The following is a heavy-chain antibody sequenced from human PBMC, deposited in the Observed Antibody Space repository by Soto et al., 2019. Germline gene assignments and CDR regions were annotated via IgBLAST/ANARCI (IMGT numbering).Heavy chain of an antibody. D-gene: IGHD1-26*01. CDR3: ARYTRGSYRTIGFDP. CDR1: GFNFSSYE. Sequence: GAFLRPYCAASGFNFSSYEMNWVRHAPGKGLEWVSYISSSGSTIYYADSVKGRFTISRDNAKNSLYLQMNSLRAEDTAVYYCARYTRGSYRTIGFDPWGQGTLVTVS. CDR2: ISSSGSTI. V-gene: IGHV3-48*03. J-gene: IGHJ5*02.